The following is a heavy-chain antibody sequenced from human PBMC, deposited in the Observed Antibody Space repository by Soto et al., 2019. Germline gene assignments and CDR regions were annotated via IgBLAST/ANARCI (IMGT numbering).Heavy chain of an antibody. V-gene: IGHV4-30-4*01. D-gene: IGHD1-26*01. CDR3: VTVNLVGAAYYFDY. Sequence: SETLSLTCTVSGGSIRNGDYYWGWIRQPPGKGLEWIGYVYYSGTTYSHPSLNSRVSISVDTSENQFSLRLASVTAADTAVYYCVTVNLVGAAYYFDYWGPGTLVTVSS. CDR1: GGSIRNGDYY. J-gene: IGHJ4*02. CDR2: VYYSGTT.